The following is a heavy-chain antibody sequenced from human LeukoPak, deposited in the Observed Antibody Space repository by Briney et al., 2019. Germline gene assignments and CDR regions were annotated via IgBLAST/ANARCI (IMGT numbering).Heavy chain of an antibody. J-gene: IGHJ3*02. CDR1: GFTFSSYA. D-gene: IGHD6-6*01. V-gene: IGHV3-23*01. Sequence: RAGGSLRLSCAASGFTFSSYAMSWVRQAPGKGLEWVSAISGSGGSTYYADSVRGRFTISRDNSKNTLYLQMNSLRAEDTAVYYCAKGQYSSSPAAFDIWGQGTMVTVSS. CDR3: AKGQYSSSPAAFDI. CDR2: ISGSGGST.